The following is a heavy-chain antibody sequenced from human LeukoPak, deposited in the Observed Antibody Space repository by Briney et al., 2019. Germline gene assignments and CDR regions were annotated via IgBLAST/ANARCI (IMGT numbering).Heavy chain of an antibody. V-gene: IGHV4-59*08. CDR3: ASGYTAMVIDY. CDR2: ISYSGST. D-gene: IGHD5-18*01. Sequence: SETLSLTCAVYGGSFSGYYWSWIRQPPGKGLEWIGYISYSGSTNNNPSLKSRVTISVDTSKNQFSLKLTSVTAADTAVYYCASGYTAMVIDYWGQGTLVTVSS. CDR1: GGSFSGYY. J-gene: IGHJ4*02.